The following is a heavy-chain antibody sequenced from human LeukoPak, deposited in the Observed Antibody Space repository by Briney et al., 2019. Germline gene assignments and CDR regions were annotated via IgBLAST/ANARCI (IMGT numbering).Heavy chain of an antibody. J-gene: IGHJ3*02. D-gene: IGHD1-26*01. Sequence: ASVKVSCKASGGTFSSYAISWVRQAPGQGLEWMGGIIPIFGTANYAQKFQGRVTITADESTSTAYMELSSLRSEDTAVYYCARGGVGATIFFAFDIWGQGTMVTVSS. CDR1: GGTFSSYA. V-gene: IGHV1-69*13. CDR2: IIPIFGTA. CDR3: ARGGVGATIFFAFDI.